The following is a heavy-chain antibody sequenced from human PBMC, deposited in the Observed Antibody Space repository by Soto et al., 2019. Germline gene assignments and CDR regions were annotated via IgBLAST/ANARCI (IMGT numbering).Heavy chain of an antibody. CDR2: ISGSGGST. Sequence: EVQLLESGGGLVQPGGSLRLSCAASGFTFSSYAMSWVRQAPGKGLEWVSAISGSGGSTYYADSVKGRFTISSDNSKNSVDVQMNRLGAEDTAVYYCAQAECSVVVAATLDFWGQGNLVTVSS. CDR3: AQAECSVVVAATLDF. J-gene: IGHJ4*02. D-gene: IGHD2-15*01. CDR1: GFTFSSYA. V-gene: IGHV3-23*01.